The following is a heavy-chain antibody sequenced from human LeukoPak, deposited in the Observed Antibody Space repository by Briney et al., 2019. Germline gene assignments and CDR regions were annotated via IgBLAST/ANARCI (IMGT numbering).Heavy chain of an antibody. CDR2: ISCGGDAT. J-gene: IGHJ3*02. Sequence: GGSLRLSCAASTFIFSDYAMTWVRQAPGKGLEWVSTISCGGDATYYAHSVKGRFAVSRDNSKKTLYLQLNSLRAEDTAVYYCTRDQRKYCSRTTCFVFDIWGQGTVVSVSS. CDR1: TFIFSDYA. D-gene: IGHD2-2*01. V-gene: IGHV3-23*01. CDR3: TRDQRKYCSRTTCFVFDI.